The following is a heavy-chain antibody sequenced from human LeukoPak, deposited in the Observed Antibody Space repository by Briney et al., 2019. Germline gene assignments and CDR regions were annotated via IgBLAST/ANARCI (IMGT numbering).Heavy chain of an antibody. V-gene: IGHV3-21*01. D-gene: IGHD2-2*01. CDR2: ISSSGSYI. CDR3: ARQSSTGNDI. J-gene: IGHJ3*02. CDR1: GFTFSSYS. Sequence: GGSLRLSCAASGFTFSSYSMNWVRQAPGKGLEWVSSISSSGSYIYYADSVKGRFTISRDNAKNSLYLQMNSLRAEDTAVYYCARQSSTGNDIWGQGTMVTVSS.